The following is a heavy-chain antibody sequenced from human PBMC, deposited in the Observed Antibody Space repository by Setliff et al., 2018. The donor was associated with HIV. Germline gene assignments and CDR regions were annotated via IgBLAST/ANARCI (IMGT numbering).Heavy chain of an antibody. V-gene: IGHV1-46*01. D-gene: IGHD6-13*01. Sequence: ASVKVSCKSSGYTFTNYDINWVRQAPGQGLEWMGIINPSGGSTSYAQRFQGRVTMTRKTSISTVYMELSSLGSEDTAVYYCARDISSWSLRRGGTKKYSYYGMDVWGQGTTVTVSS. CDR3: ARDISSWSLRRGGTKKYSYYGMDV. CDR1: GYTFTNYD. J-gene: IGHJ6*02. CDR2: INPSGGST.